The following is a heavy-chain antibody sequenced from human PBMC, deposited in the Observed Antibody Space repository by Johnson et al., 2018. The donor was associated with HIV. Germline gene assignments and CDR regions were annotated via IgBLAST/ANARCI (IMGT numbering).Heavy chain of an antibody. CDR3: ATSHGSHGAFEI. Sequence: VQLVESGGGLVQPGRSLRLSCAASGFTFGDYAMHWVRQRPGKGLEWVSGISWNSVNIEYADSVKGRFTISRDNAKSSLFLQMNSLRAEDTSVYYCATSHGSHGAFEIWGQGTMVTVSS. J-gene: IGHJ3*02. V-gene: IGHV3-9*01. D-gene: IGHD1-26*01. CDR1: GFTFGDYA. CDR2: ISWNSVNI.